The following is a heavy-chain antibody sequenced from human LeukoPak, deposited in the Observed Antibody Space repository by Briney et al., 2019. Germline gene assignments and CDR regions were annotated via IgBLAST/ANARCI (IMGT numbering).Heavy chain of an antibody. J-gene: IGHJ3*02. CDR2: INTSGGST. CDR1: GFTLSSYA. D-gene: IGHD6-19*01. Sequence: GGSLRLSCAASGFTLSSYAMSWVRQAPGKGLEWVSGINTSGGSTYYADSVKGRFTISRDNSKNTLYLQMSTLRAEDTAVYYCAKGWLKSSLDGFKMWGQGTKVTVSS. CDR3: AKGWLKSSLDGFKM. V-gene: IGHV3-23*01.